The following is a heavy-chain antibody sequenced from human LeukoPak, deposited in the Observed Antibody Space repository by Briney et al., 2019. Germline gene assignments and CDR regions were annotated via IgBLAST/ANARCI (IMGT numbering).Heavy chain of an antibody. CDR2: ISSSSCYI. D-gene: IGHD6-19*01. V-gene: IGHV3-21*01. Sequence: GGSLRLSCAASGFTFSSYSMNWVRQAPGKGLEWVSSISSSSCYIYYADSVKGRFTISRDNAKNSLYLQMNSLRAEDTAVYYCARSAAYSSDSRRTPDDYWGQGTLVTVSS. J-gene: IGHJ4*02. CDR1: GFTFSSYS. CDR3: ARSAAYSSDSRRTPDDY.